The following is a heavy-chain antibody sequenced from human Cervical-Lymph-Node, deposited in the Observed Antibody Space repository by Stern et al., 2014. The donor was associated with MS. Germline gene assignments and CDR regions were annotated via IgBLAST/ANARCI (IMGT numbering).Heavy chain of an antibody. CDR2: ISYDGSNQ. Sequence: VQLVESGGGVVQPGGSLRLSCVASGFTFTTSGMHWVRQAPGKGLAWVAVISYDGSNQYYGDSVKGRFTISRDNSKNTVYLQMNSLRPEDTAVYYCANAAALSCRSPSCYKAFEYWGQGILVTVSS. J-gene: IGHJ4*02. CDR1: GFTFTTSG. V-gene: IGHV3-30*18. D-gene: IGHD2-2*02. CDR3: ANAAALSCRSPSCYKAFEY.